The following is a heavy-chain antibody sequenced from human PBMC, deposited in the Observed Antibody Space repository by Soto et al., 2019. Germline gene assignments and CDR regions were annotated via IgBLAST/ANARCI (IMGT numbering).Heavy chain of an antibody. V-gene: IGHV1-69*13. D-gene: IGHD6-19*01. Sequence: SVKVSCKASGGTFSSYAISWVRQAPGQGLEWMGGIIPIFGTANYAQKFQGRVTITADESTSTAYMELSSLRSEDTAVYYCARLAAVADVYYYYYGMDVWGQGTTVTVSS. J-gene: IGHJ6*02. CDR2: IIPIFGTA. CDR1: GGTFSSYA. CDR3: ARLAAVADVYYYYYGMDV.